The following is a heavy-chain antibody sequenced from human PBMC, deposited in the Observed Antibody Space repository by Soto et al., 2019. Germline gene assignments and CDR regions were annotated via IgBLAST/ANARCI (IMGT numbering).Heavy chain of an antibody. CDR1: GFTFSSYA. CDR3: AKGSSSCLNWFDP. V-gene: IGHV3-23*01. J-gene: IGHJ5*02. CDR2: ISGSGGST. Sequence: GGSLRLSCAASGFTFSSYAMSWVRQAPGKGLERVSAISGSGGSTYYADSVKGRFTISRDNYKNTLYLQMNSLRAEDTALFYWAKGSSSCLNWFDPWGQGTLVTVSS. D-gene: IGHD6-13*01.